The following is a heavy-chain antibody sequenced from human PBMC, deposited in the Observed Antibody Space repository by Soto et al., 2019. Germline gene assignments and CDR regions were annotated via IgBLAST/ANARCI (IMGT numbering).Heavy chain of an antibody. CDR2: INHSGST. D-gene: IGHD3-22*01. J-gene: IGHJ4*02. V-gene: IGHV4-34*01. CDR3: ARVADYYDSSGYYYFSFDY. CDR1: GGSFSGYY. Sequence: PSETLSLTCAVYGGSFSGYYWSWIRQPPGKGLEWIGEINHSGSTNYNPSLKSRVTISVDTSKNQFSLKLSSVTAADTAVYYCARVADYYDSSGYYYFSFDYWGQGTLVTVSS.